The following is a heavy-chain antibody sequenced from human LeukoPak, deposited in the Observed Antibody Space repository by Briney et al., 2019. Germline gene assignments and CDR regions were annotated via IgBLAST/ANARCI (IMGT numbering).Heavy chain of an antibody. CDR3: ARVSAYCGGDCWYYMDV. CDR2: IIPIFGTA. J-gene: IGHJ6*03. CDR1: GYTFTSYG. V-gene: IGHV1-69*05. Sequence: ASVKVSCKASGYTFTSYGISWVRQAPGQGLEWMGGIIPIFGTANYAQKFQGRVTITTDESTSTAYMELSSLRSEDTAVYYCARVSAYCGGDCWYYMDVWGKGTTVTVSS. D-gene: IGHD2-21*02.